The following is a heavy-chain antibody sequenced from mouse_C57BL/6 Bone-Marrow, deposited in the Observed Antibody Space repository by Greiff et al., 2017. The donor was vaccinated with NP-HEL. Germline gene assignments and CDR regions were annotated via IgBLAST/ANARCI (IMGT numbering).Heavy chain of an antibody. V-gene: IGHV1-15*01. CDR3: TREITTVKGPSYWYFDV. CDR2: IDPETGGT. J-gene: IGHJ1*03. Sequence: QVQLQQSGAELVRPGASVTLSCKASGYTFTDYEMHWVKQTPVHGLEWIGAIDPETGGTAYSQKFKGKAILTADKSSSTAYMELRSLTSEDSAVYYCTREITTVKGPSYWYFDVWGTGTTVTVSS. D-gene: IGHD1-1*01. CDR1: GYTFTDYE.